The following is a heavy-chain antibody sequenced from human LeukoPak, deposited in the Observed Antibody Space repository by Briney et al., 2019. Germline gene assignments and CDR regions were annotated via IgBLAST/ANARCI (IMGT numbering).Heavy chain of an antibody. CDR3: ARTGRVVPAANPYYYYYYMDV. J-gene: IGHJ6*03. D-gene: IGHD2-2*01. CDR1: GGSISSGGYY. V-gene: IGHV4-31*03. Sequence: SETLSLTCTVSGGSISSGGYYWSWIRQHPGKGLEWIGYIYYSGSTYYNPSLKSRVTISVDTSKNQFSLKLSSVTAADTAVYYCARTGRVVPAANPYYYYYYMDVWGKGTTVTVSS. CDR2: IYYSGST.